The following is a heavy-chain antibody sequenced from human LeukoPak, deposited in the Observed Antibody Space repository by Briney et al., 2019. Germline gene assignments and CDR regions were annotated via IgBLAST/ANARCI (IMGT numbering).Heavy chain of an antibody. J-gene: IGHJ4*02. CDR1: GFTFSRYA. CDR2: INDNGGRT. V-gene: IGHV3-64D*09. D-gene: IGHD1-26*01. CDR3: GKDVGGSYAFDY. Sequence: GGSLRLSCSASGFTFSRYAMHWVRQAPGKGLEYVSGINDNGGRTHYGDSVKGRFSISRDNSKNTLHLEMRRLGAEDTSLYYSGKDVGGSYAFDYWGQGILVTVAS.